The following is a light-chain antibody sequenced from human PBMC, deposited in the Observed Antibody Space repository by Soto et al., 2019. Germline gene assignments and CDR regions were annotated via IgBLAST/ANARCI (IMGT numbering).Light chain of an antibody. CDR3: TAWDDSLSGVV. CDR1: SSNFGSNY. Sequence: QSVLTQPPSASGTPGQRVTISCSGSSSNFGSNYVYWYQQLPGTAPKLLIYRNNQRPSGVPDRLSGSKSGTSAALAISGLRSEDGADYYCTAWDDSLSGVVFGGGTKLTVI. V-gene: IGLV1-47*01. CDR2: RNN. J-gene: IGLJ2*01.